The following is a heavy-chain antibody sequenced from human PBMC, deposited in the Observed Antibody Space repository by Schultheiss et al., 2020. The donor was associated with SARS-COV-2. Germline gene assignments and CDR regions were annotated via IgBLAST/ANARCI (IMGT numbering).Heavy chain of an antibody. CDR1: GGTFSSYA. CDR3: ARVHYGDPNWFDP. CDR2: IIPIFGTA. Sequence: SVKVSCKASGGTFSSYAISWVRQAPGQGLEWMGGIIPIFGTANYAQKFQGRVTITADKSTSTAYMELRSLRSDDTAVYYCARVHYGDPNWFDPWGQGTLVTVSS. D-gene: IGHD4-17*01. V-gene: IGHV1-69*06. J-gene: IGHJ5*02.